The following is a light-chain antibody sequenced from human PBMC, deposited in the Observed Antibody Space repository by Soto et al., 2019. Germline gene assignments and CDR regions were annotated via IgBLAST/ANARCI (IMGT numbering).Light chain of an antibody. CDR3: QQRTNWPPIT. Sequence: EIVLTQSPGTLSLSPGERATLSCRASQSVSSRLLAWYQQKPGQAPRLLIYGASSRATGIPDRFSGSGSGTDFTLTISSLEPEDSAVYYCQQRTNWPPITFGQGTRLEIK. CDR2: GAS. CDR1: QSVSSRL. V-gene: IGKV3D-20*02. J-gene: IGKJ5*01.